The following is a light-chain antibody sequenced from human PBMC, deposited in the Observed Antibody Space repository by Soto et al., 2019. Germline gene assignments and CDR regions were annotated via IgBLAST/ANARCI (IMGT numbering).Light chain of an antibody. Sequence: EIVMTQSPATLSVSPGERATLSCRASQSVSSNLAWYQQKPGQAPRLLIYGASTKATGIPARFSGSGSGTEFTLTSSSLQSEDFAVDYCQQYNNWHPYTFGQGNKLEIK. CDR2: GAS. J-gene: IGKJ2*01. CDR3: QQYNNWHPYT. CDR1: QSVSSN. V-gene: IGKV3-15*01.